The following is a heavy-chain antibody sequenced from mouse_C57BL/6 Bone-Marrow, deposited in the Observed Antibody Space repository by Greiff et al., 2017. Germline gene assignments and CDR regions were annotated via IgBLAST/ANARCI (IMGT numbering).Heavy chain of an antibody. V-gene: IGHV5-6*01. D-gene: IGHD1-1*01. CDR1: GFTFSSYG. J-gene: IGHJ1*03. CDR3: ARTSYYGRRNWYFDV. CDR2: ISSGGSYT. Sequence: EVQVVESGGDLVKPGGSLKLSCAASGFTFSSYGMSWVRQTPDKRLEWVATISSGGSYTYYPDSVKGRFTISRDNAKNTLYLQMSSLKSEDTAMYYCARTSYYGRRNWYFDVWGTGTTVTVSS.